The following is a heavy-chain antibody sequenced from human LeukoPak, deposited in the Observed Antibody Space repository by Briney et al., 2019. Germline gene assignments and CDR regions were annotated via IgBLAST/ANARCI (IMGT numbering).Heavy chain of an antibody. V-gene: IGHV4-4*02. CDR1: GGSISSSNW. CDR2: IYHSGST. Sequence: SETLSLTCAVSGGSISSSNWWSWVRQPPGKGLEWIGEIYHSGSTNYNPSLKSRVTISVDKSKNQFSLKLSSVTAADTAVYYCARSSGVPDYDILTGYYTPSYFDYWGQGTLVTVSS. D-gene: IGHD3-9*01. CDR3: ARSSGVPDYDILTGYYTPSYFDY. J-gene: IGHJ4*02.